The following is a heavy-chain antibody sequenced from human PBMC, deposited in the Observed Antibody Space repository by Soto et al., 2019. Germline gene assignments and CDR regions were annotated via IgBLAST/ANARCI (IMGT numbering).Heavy chain of an antibody. CDR1: GGSISSSSYY. D-gene: IGHD3-16*02. CDR3: ARVSLDYDYVWGSYRSVYFDY. V-gene: IGHV4-39*07. Sequence: SETLSLTCTVSGGSISSSSYYWGWIRQPPGKGLEWFGSIYYSGSTYYNPSLKSRVTISVDTSKNQLSLKLSSVTAADTAVYYCARVSLDYDYVWGSYRSVYFDYWGQGTLVTVSS. CDR2: IYYSGST. J-gene: IGHJ4*02.